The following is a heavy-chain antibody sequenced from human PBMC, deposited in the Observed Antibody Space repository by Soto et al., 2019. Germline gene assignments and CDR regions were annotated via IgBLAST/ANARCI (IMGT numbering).Heavy chain of an antibody. D-gene: IGHD3-3*01. Sequence: GGSLILSCAASGFTFSSYSMNWVRQAPGKGLEWVSSISSSSSYIYYADSVKGRFTISRDNAKNSLYLQMNSLRAEDTAVYYCARDYDFWSGYYEGSDYWGQGTLVTVSS. CDR1: GFTFSSYS. J-gene: IGHJ4*02. CDR3: ARDYDFWSGYYEGSDY. V-gene: IGHV3-21*01. CDR2: ISSSSSYI.